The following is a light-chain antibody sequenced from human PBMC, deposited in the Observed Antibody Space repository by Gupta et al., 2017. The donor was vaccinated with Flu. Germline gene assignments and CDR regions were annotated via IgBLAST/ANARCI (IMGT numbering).Light chain of an antibody. V-gene: IGKV1-33*01. Sequence: LNWYKQQPGTAPNLLIYDTTTLEAAVPSRFSGSGSGTDFTLTITSLQHEDIATYYYQQDSALPPTFGPGTQLDIK. CDR3: QQDSALPPT. J-gene: IGKJ5*01. CDR2: DTT.